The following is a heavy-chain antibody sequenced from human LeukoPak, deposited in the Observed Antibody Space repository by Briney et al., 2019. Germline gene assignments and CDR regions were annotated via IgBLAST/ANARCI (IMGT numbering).Heavy chain of an antibody. D-gene: IGHD3-10*01. CDR1: GYTFTSYG. J-gene: IGHJ4*02. Sequence: GASVKVSCKASGYTFTSYGISWVRQAPGQGLEWMGWISAYNGNTNYAQKPQGRVTMTTDTSTSTAYMELRSLRSDDTVVYYCARYSGPRATNPFDYWGQRTLVTVSS. CDR2: ISAYNGNT. V-gene: IGHV1-18*01. CDR3: ARYSGPRATNPFDY.